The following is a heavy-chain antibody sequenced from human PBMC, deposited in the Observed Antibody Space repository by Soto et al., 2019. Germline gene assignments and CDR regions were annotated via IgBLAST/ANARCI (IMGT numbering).Heavy chain of an antibody. J-gene: IGHJ4*02. D-gene: IGHD2-15*01. V-gene: IGHV3-74*01. CDR2: INSDGSST. CDR3: VRTSLVVAAATREDY. Sequence: EVQLVESGGGLVQPGGSLRLSCAASGFTFSSYWMHWVRQAPGKGLVWVSRINSDGSSTSYADSVKGRFTISRDNAKKTMYLQMKSLRAEDTAVYYCVRTSLVVAAATREDYWDQGTLVTVSS. CDR1: GFTFSSYW.